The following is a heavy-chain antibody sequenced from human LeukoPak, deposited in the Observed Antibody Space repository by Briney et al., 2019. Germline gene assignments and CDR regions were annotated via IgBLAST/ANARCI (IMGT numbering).Heavy chain of an antibody. CDR3: ARDSAGDAFDI. CDR1: GFTFSSYR. CDR2: ISSSSSYI. V-gene: IGHV3-21*01. J-gene: IGHJ3*02. Sequence: GGSLRLSCAASGFTFSSYRMNWVRQAPGKGLEWVSSISSSSSYIYYADSVKGRFTISRDNAKNSLYLQMNSLRAEDTAVYYCARDSAGDAFDIWGQGTMVTVSS. D-gene: IGHD6-13*01.